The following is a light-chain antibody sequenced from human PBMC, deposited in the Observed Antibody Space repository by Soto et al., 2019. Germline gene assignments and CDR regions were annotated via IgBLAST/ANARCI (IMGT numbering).Light chain of an antibody. CDR2: SNN. J-gene: IGLJ2*01. CDR3: AAWDDSLNVLV. Sequence: QSVLTQPPSVSGTPGQRVNMSCSGSSSNIGSKSVSWYQHLPQTGPKLLIYSNNQRPSGVPGRFSGSKSGTSASLAISGLQSDDETQYYCAAWDDSLNVLVFGGGTKVTVL. CDR1: SSNIGSKS. V-gene: IGLV1-44*01.